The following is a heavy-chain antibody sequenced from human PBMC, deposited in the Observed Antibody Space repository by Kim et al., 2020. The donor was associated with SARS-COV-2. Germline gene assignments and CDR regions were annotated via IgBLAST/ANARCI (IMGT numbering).Heavy chain of an antibody. CDR3: ARGREMATIYLP. J-gene: IGHJ4*02. Sequence: SETLSLTCAVYGGSFSGYYWSWIRQPPGKGLEWIGEINHSGSTNYNPSLKSRVTISVDTSKNQFSLKLSSVTAADTAVYYCARGREMATIYLPWGQGTLVTVSS. V-gene: IGHV4-34*01. CDR2: INHSGST. D-gene: IGHD5-12*01. CDR1: GGSFSGYY.